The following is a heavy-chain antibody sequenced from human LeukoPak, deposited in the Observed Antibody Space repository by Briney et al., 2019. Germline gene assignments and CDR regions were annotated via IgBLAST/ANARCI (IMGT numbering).Heavy chain of an antibody. D-gene: IGHD4-17*01. CDR1: GGSFSGYY. V-gene: IGHV4-34*01. CDR2: INHSGST. Sequence: SETLSLTCAVYGGSFSGYYWSWIRQPPGKGLEWIGEINHSGSTNYNPSLKSRVTISVDTSKNQFSLKLSSVTAADTAVYYCARRGTTVTTHRTNRFDPWGQGTLVTVSS. CDR3: ARRGTTVTTHRTNRFDP. J-gene: IGHJ5*02.